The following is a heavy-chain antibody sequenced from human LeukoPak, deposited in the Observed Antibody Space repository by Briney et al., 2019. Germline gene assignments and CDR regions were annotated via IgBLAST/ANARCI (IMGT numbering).Heavy chain of an antibody. CDR2: INHSGST. CDR3: ARGVGFWSGYYRYYYYYMDV. Sequence: GSLRLSCAASGFTVSSNYMSWVRQAPGKGLEWIGEINHSGSTNYNPSLKSRVTISVDTSKNQFSLKLSSVTAADTAVYCCARGVGFWSGYYRYYYYYMDVWGKGTTVTVSS. J-gene: IGHJ6*03. D-gene: IGHD3-3*01. V-gene: IGHV4-34*01. CDR1: GFTVSSNY.